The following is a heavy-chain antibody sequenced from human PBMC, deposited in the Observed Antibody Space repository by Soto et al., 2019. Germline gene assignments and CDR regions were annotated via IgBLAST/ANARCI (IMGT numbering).Heavy chain of an antibody. V-gene: IGHV1-3*01. J-gene: IGHJ4*02. CDR3: ATHPFYASRGYYSLNFDY. CDR1: GYTLTYFA. Sequence: ASVKVSCKVSGYTLTYFAVHWVRQAPGQRLEWMGWINAGTGNRKYSQQLQDRVTITRDTSASTTYMELSSLISEDTAVYYCATHPFYASRGYYSLNFDYWGQGTLLTVSS. D-gene: IGHD3-3*01. CDR2: INAGTGNR.